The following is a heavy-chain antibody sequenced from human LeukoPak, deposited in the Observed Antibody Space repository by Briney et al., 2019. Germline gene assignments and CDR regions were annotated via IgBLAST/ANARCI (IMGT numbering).Heavy chain of an antibody. CDR2: ISAYNGNT. J-gene: IGHJ6*03. CDR3: ARSPRITMIVVVITTNYYYMDV. CDR1: GYTFTSYG. D-gene: IGHD3-22*01. Sequence: GASVKVSCKASGYTFTSYGISWVRQAPGQGLEWMGWISAYNGNTNYAQKLQGRVTMTTDTSTSTAYMELRSLRSDDTAVYYCARSPRITMIVVVITTNYYYMDVWGKGTTVTVSS. V-gene: IGHV1-18*01.